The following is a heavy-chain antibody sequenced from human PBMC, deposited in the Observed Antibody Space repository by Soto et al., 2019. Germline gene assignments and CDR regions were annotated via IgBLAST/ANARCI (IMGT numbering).Heavy chain of an antibody. J-gene: IGHJ4*02. CDR1: GFTFSSYS. V-gene: IGHV3-48*04. D-gene: IGHD3-9*01. CDR3: GRDKDWAFDY. CDR2: IFVSSTTI. Sequence: EVQLVESGGGLVQPGGSLRLSCVASGFTFSSYSMVWVRQAPGKGLEWIAYIFVSSTTIHYADSVKGRFTVSRDNTQNSLFLLRNSLRAEDTALYFCGRDKDWAFDYWGQGTLVIVSS.